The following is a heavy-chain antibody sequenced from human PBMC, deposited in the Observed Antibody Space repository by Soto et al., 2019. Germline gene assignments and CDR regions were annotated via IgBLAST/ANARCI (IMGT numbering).Heavy chain of an antibody. D-gene: IGHD2-15*01. Sequence: GGSLRLSCAASGFTFSTSTMNWVRQAPGQGLEWVSSISSSSTYTYYAASVKGRFTISRDNAKNSLYLQMNSLRAEDTAVYYCARVGSPGYCSGGYCPPPDYWGQGTLVTVSS. J-gene: IGHJ4*02. CDR3: ARVGSPGYCSGGYCPPPDY. V-gene: IGHV3-21*01. CDR2: ISSSSTYT. CDR1: GFTFSTST.